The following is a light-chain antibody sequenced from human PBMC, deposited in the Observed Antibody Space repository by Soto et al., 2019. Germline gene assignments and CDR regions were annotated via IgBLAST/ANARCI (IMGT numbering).Light chain of an antibody. CDR2: AAS. V-gene: IGKV1-9*01. CDR3: QQLSSYPST. J-gene: IGKJ4*01. Sequence: IELTLKKYSLSASVGDRVTITCRASQGIGSYLARYQQKPGEAPKLLIFAASTLQSGVPSRFSGSGSGTDFTLTISSLQAEDFATYYCQQLSSYPSTFGGVANVDI. CDR1: QGIGSY.